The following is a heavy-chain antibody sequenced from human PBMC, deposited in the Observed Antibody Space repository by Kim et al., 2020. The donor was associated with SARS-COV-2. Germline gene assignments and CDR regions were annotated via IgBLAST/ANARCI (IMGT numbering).Heavy chain of an antibody. CDR1: GGTFSSYA. J-gene: IGHJ4*02. D-gene: IGHD2-15*01. CDR3: AMTPARAEYYFDY. CDR2: IIPIFGTA. Sequence: SVKVSCKASGGTFSSYAISWVRQAPGQGLEWMGGIIPIFGTANYAQKFQGRVTITADESTSTAYMELSSLRSEDTAVYYCAMTPARAEYYFDYWGQGTLVTVSS. V-gene: IGHV1-69*13.